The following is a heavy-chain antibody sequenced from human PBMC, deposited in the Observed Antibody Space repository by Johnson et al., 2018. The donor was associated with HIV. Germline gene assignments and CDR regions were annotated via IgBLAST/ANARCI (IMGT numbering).Heavy chain of an antibody. Sequence: QVQLVESGGGVVQPGRSLRLSCAASGFTFSNYAIHWVRQAPGKGLEWVAVISSDGSNKYHADSVKGRFTISRDNSKNTLSLQMNSLRAEDTAVYFCARRGGSGWSAFDIWGQGTMVTVSS. CDR2: ISSDGSNK. J-gene: IGHJ3*02. CDR1: GFTFSNYA. D-gene: IGHD6-19*01. CDR3: ARRGGSGWSAFDI. V-gene: IGHV3-30*04.